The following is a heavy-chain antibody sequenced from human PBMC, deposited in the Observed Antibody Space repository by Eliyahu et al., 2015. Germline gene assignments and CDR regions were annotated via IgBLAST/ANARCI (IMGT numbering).Heavy chain of an antibody. V-gene: IGHV1-69*01. Sequence: EVKKPGXSVKVSCKASGGTFSSYAISWVRQAPGQGLEWMGGIIPIFGTANYAQKFQGRVTITADESTSTAYMELSSLRSEDTAVYYCASSPDMVRGPNWFDPWGQGTLVTVSS. D-gene: IGHD3-10*01. CDR2: IIPIFGTA. J-gene: IGHJ5*02. CDR1: GGTFSSYA. CDR3: ASSPDMVRGPNWFDP.